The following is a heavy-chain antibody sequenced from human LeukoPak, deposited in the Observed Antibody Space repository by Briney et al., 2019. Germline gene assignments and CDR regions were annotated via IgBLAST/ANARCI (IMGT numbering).Heavy chain of an antibody. D-gene: IGHD3-22*01. Sequence: SETLSLTCAVYGGTFSGYYWSWIRQPPGKGLEWIVEINHSGSTNYNPSLKSRATISVDTSKNQFSLKLSSVTAADTAVYYCARDGGYDSSGYYEYWGQGTLVTVSS. J-gene: IGHJ4*02. CDR2: INHSGST. CDR1: GGTFSGYY. V-gene: IGHV4-34*01. CDR3: ARDGGYDSSGYYEY.